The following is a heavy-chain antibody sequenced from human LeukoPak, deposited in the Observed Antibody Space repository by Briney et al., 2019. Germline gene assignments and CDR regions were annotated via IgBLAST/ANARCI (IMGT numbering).Heavy chain of an antibody. V-gene: IGHV4-34*01. CDR3: ARGPGFRPIIVVVPAAMDV. Sequence: SETLSLTCAVYGGSFSGYYWSWIRQPPGKGLEWIGEINHSGSTNYNPSLKSRVTIPVDTSKNQFSLKLSSVTAADTAVYYCARGPGFRPIIVVVPAAMDVWGKGTTVTVSS. J-gene: IGHJ6*03. CDR2: INHSGST. D-gene: IGHD2-2*01. CDR1: GGSFSGYY.